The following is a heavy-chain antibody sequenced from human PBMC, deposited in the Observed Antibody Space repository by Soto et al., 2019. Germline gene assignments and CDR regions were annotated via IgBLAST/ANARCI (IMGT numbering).Heavy chain of an antibody. V-gene: IGHV3-13*01. J-gene: IGHJ6*02. CDR1: GFTFSSYD. Sequence: PGGSLRLSCASSGFTFSSYDMHWVRQATGKGLEWVSAIGTAGDTYYPGSVKGRFTISRENAKNSLYLQMNSLRAEDTAVYYCARVLRYGYSPVLGYGMDVWGQGTTVTVSS. CDR3: ARVLRYGYSPVLGYGMDV. CDR2: IGTAGDT. D-gene: IGHD2-21*01.